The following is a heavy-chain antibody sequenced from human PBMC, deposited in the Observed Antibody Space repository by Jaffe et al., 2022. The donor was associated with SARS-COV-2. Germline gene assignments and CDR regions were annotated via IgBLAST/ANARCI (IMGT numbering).Heavy chain of an antibody. CDR1: GFTFSTYR. D-gene: IGHD6-19*01. V-gene: IGHV3-7*01. CDR2: IKQDGSEQ. CDR3: ARSSSAAFDY. J-gene: IGHJ4*02. Sequence: EVQLVESGGGLVQPGGSLRLFCAATGFTFSTYRMHWVRQAPGKGLEWVANIKQDGSEQYYVDSVKGRFTISRDNTKNSLCLQMDSLRAEDTAVYFCARSSSAAFDYWGQGILVTVSS.